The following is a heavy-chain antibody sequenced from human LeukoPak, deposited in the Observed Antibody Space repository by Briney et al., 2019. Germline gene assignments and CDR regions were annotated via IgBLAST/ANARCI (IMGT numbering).Heavy chain of an antibody. CDR1: GYTFTSYD. J-gene: IGHJ3*02. CDR3: ARAYDSSGYDAFDI. D-gene: IGHD3-22*01. Sequence: GASVKVSCKASGYTFTSYDINWVRQATGQGLEWMGWMNPNSGNTGYAQKFQGRVTITRNTSISTAYMELSSLRSEDTAVYYCARAYDSSGYDAFDIWGQGTMVTVSS. V-gene: IGHV1-8*03. CDR2: MNPNSGNT.